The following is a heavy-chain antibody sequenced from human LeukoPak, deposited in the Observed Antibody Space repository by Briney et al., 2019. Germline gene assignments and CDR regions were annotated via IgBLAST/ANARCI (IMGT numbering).Heavy chain of an antibody. V-gene: IGHV1-8*01. CDR2: MNPNSGNT. CDR1: GYTFTSYD. J-gene: IGHJ5*02. CDR3: GRGQEGVDGDLFDP. D-gene: IGHD3-10*01. Sequence: SVKVSCKASGYTFTSYDINWVRQATGQGLEWMGWMNPNSGNTGYAQKFQGRVTMTRNTSISTAYMELSSLRSEDTAVYYCGRGQEGVDGDLFDPWGQGTLVTVSS.